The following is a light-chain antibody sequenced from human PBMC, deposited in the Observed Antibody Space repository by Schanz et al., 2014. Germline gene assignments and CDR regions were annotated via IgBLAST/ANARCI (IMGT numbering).Light chain of an antibody. CDR1: ASDVGGYNY. CDR3: SSYTRSDIFV. CDR2: EVS. V-gene: IGLV2-14*01. Sequence: QSALTQPASVSGSPGQSITISCTGTASDVGGYNYVSWYQQYPGKAPKLMINEVSKRPSGVPDRFSGSKSGNTASLTVSGLQAEDEAEYYCSSYTRSDIFVFGTGTKVT. J-gene: IGLJ1*01.